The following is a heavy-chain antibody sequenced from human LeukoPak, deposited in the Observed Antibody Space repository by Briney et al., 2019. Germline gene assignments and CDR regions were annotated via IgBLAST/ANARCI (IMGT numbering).Heavy chain of an antibody. Sequence: GGSLRLSCAASGFTFNNYAMNWVRQAPGKGLEWVSVIYSGGSTYYADSVKGRFTISRDNSKNTLYLQMNSLRAEDTAVYYCVRGDYGDYTLFDYWGQGTLVTVSS. CDR1: GFTFNNYA. V-gene: IGHV3-53*01. D-gene: IGHD4-17*01. CDR3: VRGDYGDYTLFDY. CDR2: IYSGGST. J-gene: IGHJ4*02.